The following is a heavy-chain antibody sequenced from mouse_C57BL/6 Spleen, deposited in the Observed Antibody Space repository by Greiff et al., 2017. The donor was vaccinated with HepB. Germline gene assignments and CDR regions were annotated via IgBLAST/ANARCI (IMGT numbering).Heavy chain of an antibody. D-gene: IGHD1-1*01. Sequence: VQLQQPGAELVKPGASVKMSCKASGYTFTSYWITWVKQRPGQGLEWIGDIYPGSGSTNYNEKFKSKATLTVDTSSSTAYMQLSSLTSEDSAVYYCARSGGITTVVADWYFDVWGTGTTVTVSS. V-gene: IGHV1-55*01. CDR2: IYPGSGST. CDR3: ARSGGITTVVADWYFDV. J-gene: IGHJ1*03. CDR1: GYTFTSYW.